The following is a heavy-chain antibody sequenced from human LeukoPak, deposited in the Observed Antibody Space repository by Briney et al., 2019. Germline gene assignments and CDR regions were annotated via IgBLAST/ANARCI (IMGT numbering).Heavy chain of an antibody. CDR1: GFTFSSYG. Sequence: GGSLRLSCAASGFTFSSYGMHWVRQAPGKGLEWVAVIWYGGSNKYYADSVKGRFTISRDNSKNTLYLQMNSLRAEDTAVYYCAKDLGARMYYMDVWGKGTTVTVSS. J-gene: IGHJ6*03. D-gene: IGHD1-26*01. CDR3: AKDLGARMYYMDV. V-gene: IGHV3-30*02. CDR2: IWYGGSNK.